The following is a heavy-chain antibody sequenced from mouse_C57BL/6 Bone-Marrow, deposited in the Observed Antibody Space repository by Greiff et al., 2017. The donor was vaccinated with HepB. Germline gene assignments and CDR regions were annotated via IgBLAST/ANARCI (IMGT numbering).Heavy chain of an antibody. CDR2: IYPRSGNT. CDR3: ARERNLYYYGSSSSMDY. J-gene: IGHJ4*01. V-gene: IGHV1-81*01. D-gene: IGHD1-1*01. CDR1: GYTFTSYG. Sequence: VQLQESGAELARPGASVKLSCKASGYTFTSYGISWVKQRTGQGLEWIGEIYPRSGNTYYNEKFKGKATLTADKSSSTAYMELRSLTSEDSAVYFCARERNLYYYGSSSSMDYWGQGNSVTVSS.